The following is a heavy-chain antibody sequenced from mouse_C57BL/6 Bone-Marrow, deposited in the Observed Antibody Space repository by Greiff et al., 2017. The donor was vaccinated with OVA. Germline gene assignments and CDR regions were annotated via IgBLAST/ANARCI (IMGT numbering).Heavy chain of an antibody. CDR1: GYTFTSYW. CDR3: ARGEVDDALYYYAMDY. D-gene: IGHD2-3*01. V-gene: IGHV1-69*01. J-gene: IGHJ4*01. CDR2: IDPSDSYT. Sequence: VQLQQPGAELVMPGASVKLSCKASGYTFTSYWMHWVKQRPGQGLEWIGEIDPSDSYTNYNQKFKGKSTLTVDKSSSTAYMQLSSLTSEDSAVYYCARGEVDDALYYYAMDYGGQGNSVTVSS.